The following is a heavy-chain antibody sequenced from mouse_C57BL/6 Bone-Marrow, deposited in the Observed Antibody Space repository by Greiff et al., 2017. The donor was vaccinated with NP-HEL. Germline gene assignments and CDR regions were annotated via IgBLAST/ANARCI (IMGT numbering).Heavy chain of an antibody. CDR3: ARSPVRLRRHSYCDY. Sequence: EVMLVESGGGLVQPGGSLSLSCAASGFTFTDYYMSWVRQPPGKALEWLGFIRNKANGYTTEYSASVKGRFTISRDNSQSILYLQMNDLRAEDSATYYCARSPVRLRRHSYCDYWSQGTTLTVSS. CDR2: IRNKANGYTT. CDR1: GFTFTDYY. D-gene: IGHD2-2*01. V-gene: IGHV7-3*01. J-gene: IGHJ2*01.